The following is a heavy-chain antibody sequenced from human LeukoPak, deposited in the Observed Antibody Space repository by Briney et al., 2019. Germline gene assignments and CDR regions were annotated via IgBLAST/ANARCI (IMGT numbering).Heavy chain of an antibody. CDR2: ISGSGGST. D-gene: IGHD3-22*01. V-gene: IGHV3-23*01. Sequence: GGSLRLSCAASGFTFSSYAMSWVRQAPGKGLEWVSAISGSGGSTYYADSVKGRFTISRDNSKNTLYLQMNSLRAEDTAVYYCAKGYYDSSGGGSWYFDLWGRGTLVTVSS. J-gene: IGHJ2*01. CDR1: GFTFSSYA. CDR3: AKGYYDSSGGGSWYFDL.